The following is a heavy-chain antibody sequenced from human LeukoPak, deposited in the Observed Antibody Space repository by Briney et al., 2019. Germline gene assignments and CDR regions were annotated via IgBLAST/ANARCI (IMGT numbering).Heavy chain of an antibody. Sequence: SETLSLTCAVDGGSFSSYYWSWIRQPPGKGLEWIGDINHGGSTHYNPSLKSRVTISVDTSKNQFSLKMSSVTAADTALYYCASLDCSSTSCYLNYWGQGTLVTVSS. CDR2: INHGGST. CDR1: GGSFSSYY. V-gene: IGHV4-34*01. D-gene: IGHD2-2*01. CDR3: ASLDCSSTSCYLNY. J-gene: IGHJ4*02.